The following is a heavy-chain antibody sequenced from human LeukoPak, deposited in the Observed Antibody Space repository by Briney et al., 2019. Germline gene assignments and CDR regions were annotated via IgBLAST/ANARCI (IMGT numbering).Heavy chain of an antibody. Sequence: PGGSLRLSCAASGFTFSSYAMSWVRQAPGKGLEWVSAISGSGGSTYYADSVKGRFTISRDNSKNTLYLQMNSLRAEDTAVYYCARTVDYGDYYFDNWGQGTLVTVSS. CDR2: ISGSGGST. CDR1: GFTFSSYA. J-gene: IGHJ4*02. CDR3: ARTVDYGDYYFDN. V-gene: IGHV3-23*01. D-gene: IGHD4-17*01.